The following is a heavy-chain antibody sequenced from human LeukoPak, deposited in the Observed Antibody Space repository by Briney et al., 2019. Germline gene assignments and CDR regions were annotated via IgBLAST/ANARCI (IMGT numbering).Heavy chain of an antibody. CDR3: TVRKLAVTGPVNAFEI. V-gene: IGHV1-2*02. CDR1: GYTFTGYY. J-gene: IGHJ3*02. CDR2: INPNSGGT. D-gene: IGHD6-19*01. Sequence: ASVKVSCKASGYTFTGYYMHWVRQAPGQGLEWMGWINPNSGGTNYAQKIQGRVSLTRDTTISTAYMELSGLRSDDTAVYYCTVRKLAVTGPVNAFEIWGQGTMVTVSS.